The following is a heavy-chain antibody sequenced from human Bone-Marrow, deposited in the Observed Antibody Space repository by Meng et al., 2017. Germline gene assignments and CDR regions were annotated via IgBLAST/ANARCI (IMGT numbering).Heavy chain of an antibody. J-gene: IGHJ5*02. CDR1: GFTFSSYA. CDR2: INNDGSGT. V-gene: IGHV3-74*01. D-gene: IGHD3-10*01. CDR3: VRDVHHPWFS. Sequence: VQLVESGGGVVQPGRSLRLSCAASGFTFSSYAMHWVRQAPGKGLVWVSCINNDGSGTGYADPVKGRFTISRDNAKNTLYLQMNSLRAEDTAVYYCVRDVHHPWFSWGQGTLVTVSS.